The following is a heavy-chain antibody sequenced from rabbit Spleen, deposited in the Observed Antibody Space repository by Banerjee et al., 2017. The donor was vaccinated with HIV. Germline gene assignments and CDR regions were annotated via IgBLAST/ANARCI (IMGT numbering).Heavy chain of an antibody. J-gene: IGHJ4*01. CDR1: GFSFSSRYY. V-gene: IGHV1S40*01. CDR2: IYAGSSGST. Sequence: QSLEESGGDLVKPGASLTLTCTASGFSFSSRYYMCWVRQAPGKGLEWIACIYAGSSGSTYYASWAKGRFTISKTSSTTMTLQMTSLTAADTATYFCAGDHAISGYRFNLWGPGTLVTVS. CDR3: AGDHAISGYRFNL. D-gene: IGHD1-1*01.